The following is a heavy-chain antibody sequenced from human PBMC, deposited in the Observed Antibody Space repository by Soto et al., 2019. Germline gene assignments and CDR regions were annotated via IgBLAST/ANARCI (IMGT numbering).Heavy chain of an antibody. V-gene: IGHV4-31*03. J-gene: IGHJ6*02. CDR2: IYYSGAT. Sequence: QVQLQESGPGLVNPSQTLSLTCTVSGDSINNGDYYWSWVRHHPVKGLEWIGYIYYSGATSNNPALKGRXXIXLXRSESHFSLRLSSVTAADTAVYYCSREGYTYNGMDVWGQGTTVTVSS. CDR1: GDSINNGDYY. D-gene: IGHD5-18*01. CDR3: SREGYTYNGMDV.